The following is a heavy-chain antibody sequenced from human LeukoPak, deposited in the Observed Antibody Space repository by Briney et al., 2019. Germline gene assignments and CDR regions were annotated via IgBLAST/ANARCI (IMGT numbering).Heavy chain of an antibody. Sequence: GASVKVSCKASGYTFTSYYMHWVRQAPGQGLEWMGILNPSGGRTSYAHKFPVRVTMTRDTSTSTVYMELSSLRSEDTAVYYCARAGKTYYYDSSTLDYWGQGTLVTVSS. CDR3: ARAGKTYYYDSSTLDY. J-gene: IGHJ4*02. CDR1: GYTFTSYY. CDR2: LNPSGGRT. D-gene: IGHD3-22*01. V-gene: IGHV1-46*01.